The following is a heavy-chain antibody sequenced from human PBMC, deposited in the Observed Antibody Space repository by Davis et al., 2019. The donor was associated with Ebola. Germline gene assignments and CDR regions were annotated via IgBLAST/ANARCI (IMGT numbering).Heavy chain of an antibody. V-gene: IGHV1-46*01. J-gene: IGHJ4*02. Sequence: ASVKVSCKASGYTFTSYYMHWVRQAPGQGLEWMGIINPSGGSTSYAQKFQGRVTITADKSTSTAYMELSSLRSEDTAVYYCARSPTSLRGAYWGQGTLVTVSS. CDR3: ARSPTSLRGAY. D-gene: IGHD4-17*01. CDR2: INPSGGST. CDR1: GYTFTSYY.